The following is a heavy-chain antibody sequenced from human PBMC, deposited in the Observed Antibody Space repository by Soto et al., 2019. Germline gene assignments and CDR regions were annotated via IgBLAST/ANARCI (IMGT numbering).Heavy chain of an antibody. J-gene: IGHJ4*02. CDR2: ISGSGGST. V-gene: IGHV3-23*01. D-gene: IGHD3-3*01. Sequence: GGSLRLSCAASGFTFSGYAMSWVRQAPGKGLEWVSVISGSGGSTHYVDSVKGRFTISRDNSKNTLYLQMNSLRAEDTAVYYCAKDAGRFLEWFLPFDSWGQGSLVTVSS. CDR1: GFTFSGYA. CDR3: AKDAGRFLEWFLPFDS.